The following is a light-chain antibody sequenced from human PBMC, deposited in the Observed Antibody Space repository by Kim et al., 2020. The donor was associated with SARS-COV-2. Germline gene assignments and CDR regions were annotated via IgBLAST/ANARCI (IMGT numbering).Light chain of an antibody. V-gene: IGKV1-33*01. CDR3: QQYDNYPLT. J-gene: IGKJ3*01. Sequence: ASVGDRVNITCQASQDIRNYLTWYQQKPGKAPKSLIYAASNLQTGVPSRFSGSGSGTDFTFTISSLQPEDFATYYCQQYDNYPLTFGPGTKVDIK. CDR1: QDIRNY. CDR2: AAS.